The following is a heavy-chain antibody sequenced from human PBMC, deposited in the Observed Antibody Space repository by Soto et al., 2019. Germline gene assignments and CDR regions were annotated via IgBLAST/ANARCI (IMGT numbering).Heavy chain of an antibody. CDR1: GYSFTGYY. V-gene: IGHV1-2*02. CDR3: ASLQTSGWYGVH. Sequence: QVQLVQSGADVKQPGASVKVSCKASGYSFTGYYIHWLRQAPGQGLEWMGWIYPNSGETKSAQKFQGRLTLTRDTSITTAYMELSSLRSDDTAIYYCASLQTSGWYGVHWGQGTLVTVSS. CDR2: IYPNSGET. D-gene: IGHD6-19*01. J-gene: IGHJ4*02.